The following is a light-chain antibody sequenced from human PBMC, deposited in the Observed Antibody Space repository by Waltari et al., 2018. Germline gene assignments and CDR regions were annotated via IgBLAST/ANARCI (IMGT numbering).Light chain of an antibody. J-gene: IGKJ1*01. V-gene: IGKV3-20*01. Sequence: EVVLTQSPGTLSLSPGERATLSCRASESVRRALIWYQQKPGQAPRLLIYDTATRATGVPDRFRGSGCGTDFSLTISRLEPEDFAVYYCQHNVRLPVTFGQGTKVEIK. CDR1: ESVRRA. CDR3: QHNVRLPVT. CDR2: DTA.